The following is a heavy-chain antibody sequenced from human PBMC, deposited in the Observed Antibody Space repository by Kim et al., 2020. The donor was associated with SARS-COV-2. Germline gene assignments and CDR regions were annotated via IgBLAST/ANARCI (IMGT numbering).Heavy chain of an antibody. CDR1: GGSISSSSYY. J-gene: IGHJ5*02. Sequence: SETLSLTCTVSGGSISSSSYYWGWIRQPPGKGLEWIGSIYYSGSTYYNPSLKSRVTISVDTSKNQFCLKLSSVAAADTAVYYCASLRRGAVAGIIGTSNNWFDPWGQGTLVTVSS. CDR2: IYYSGST. V-gene: IGHV4-39*01. CDR3: ASLRRGAVAGIIGTSNNWFDP. D-gene: IGHD6-19*01.